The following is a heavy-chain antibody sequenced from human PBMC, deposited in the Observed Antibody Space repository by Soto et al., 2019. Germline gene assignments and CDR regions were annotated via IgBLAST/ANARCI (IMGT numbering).Heavy chain of an antibody. Sequence: PGGSLRLSCAPSGFTFSSYWMHWVRQAPGKGLVWVSRINPDGSATNYADSVKGRFTISRDNAKNTLYLQMNSLRAEDTAVFYCGRGGSDSPMAPGYWGQGTLVTVSS. CDR1: GFTFSSYW. D-gene: IGHD5-18*01. CDR2: INPDGSAT. J-gene: IGHJ4*02. CDR3: GRGGSDSPMAPGY. V-gene: IGHV3-74*01.